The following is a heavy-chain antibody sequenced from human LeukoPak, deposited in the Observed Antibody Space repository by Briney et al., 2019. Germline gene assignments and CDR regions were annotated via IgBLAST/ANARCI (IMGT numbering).Heavy chain of an antibody. J-gene: IGHJ5*02. V-gene: IGHV5-51*01. CDR1: GYIFTSYW. CDR2: IYPGDSDT. Sequence: GESLKISCKGSGYIFTSYWIVLVRQMPGKGLERMGIIYPGDSDTRYSPSFQGQVTISADKSISTAYLQWSSLKASDTAMYYCARQFYGSTSPNWFDPWGQGTLVTVSS. CDR3: ARQFYGSTSPNWFDP. D-gene: IGHD2-2*01.